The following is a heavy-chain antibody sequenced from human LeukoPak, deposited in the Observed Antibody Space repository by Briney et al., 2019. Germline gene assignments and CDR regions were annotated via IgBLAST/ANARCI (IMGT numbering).Heavy chain of an antibody. Sequence: SETLSLTCTVSGGSISSYYWSWIRQPPGKGLEWIGYIYYSGSTNYNPSLKSRVTISVDTSKNQFSLKLSSVTAADTAVYYCAGGGDCSSTSCYTAWFDPWGQGTLVTVSS. J-gene: IGHJ5*02. D-gene: IGHD2-2*02. V-gene: IGHV4-59*01. CDR1: GGSISSYY. CDR2: IYYSGST. CDR3: AGGGDCSSTSCYTAWFDP.